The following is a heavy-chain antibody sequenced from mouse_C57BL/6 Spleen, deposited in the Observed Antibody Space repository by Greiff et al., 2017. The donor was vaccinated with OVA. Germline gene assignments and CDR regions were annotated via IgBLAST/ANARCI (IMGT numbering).Heavy chain of an antibody. CDR1: GYSITSGYY. CDR2: ISYDGSN. J-gene: IGHJ2*01. CDR3: ARDYYGIHFDY. D-gene: IGHD2-1*01. V-gene: IGHV3-6*01. Sequence: ESGPGLVKPSQSLWVNCSVPGYSITSGYYWNWIRQFPGNKLEWMGYISYDGSNNYNPSLKNRISITRDTSKNQFVLKVNSVTTEDRTTDYCARDYYGIHFDYWGQGTTLTVSS.